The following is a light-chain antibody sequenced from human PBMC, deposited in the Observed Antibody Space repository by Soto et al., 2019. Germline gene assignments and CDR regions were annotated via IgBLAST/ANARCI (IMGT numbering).Light chain of an antibody. CDR1: QSISSY. V-gene: IGKV1-39*01. CDR2: AAS. CDR3: QQSYSTPYT. Sequence: DIQMTQSPSSLSASVGDRVTITCRASQSISSYLNWYQQKPGKAPKLLIYAASSLQSGVPSRFSGSASGTDFTITISSLQPEDYTTYYCQQSYSTPYTFGQGTKLEIK. J-gene: IGKJ2*01.